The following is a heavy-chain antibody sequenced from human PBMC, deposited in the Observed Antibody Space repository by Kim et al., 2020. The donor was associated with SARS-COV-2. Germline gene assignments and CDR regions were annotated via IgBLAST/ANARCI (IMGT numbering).Heavy chain of an antibody. CDR1: GYTFTSYA. J-gene: IGHJ1*01. D-gene: IGHD3-22*01. Sequence: ASVKVSCKASGYTFTSYAMNWVRQAPGQGLEWMGWINTNTGNPTYAQGFTGRFVFSLDTSVSTAYLQISSLKAEDTAVYYCARPQSSGYYAAEYFQHWGQGTLVTVSS. CDR3: ARPQSSGYYAAEYFQH. CDR2: INTNTGNP. V-gene: IGHV7-4-1*02.